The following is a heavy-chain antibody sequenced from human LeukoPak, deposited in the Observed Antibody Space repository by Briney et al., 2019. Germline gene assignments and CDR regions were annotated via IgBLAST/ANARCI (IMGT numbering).Heavy chain of an antibody. CDR3: ARSGGSGSPNWFDP. D-gene: IGHD3-10*01. CDR1: GGSISSYY. V-gene: IGHV4-4*07. J-gene: IGHJ5*02. CDR2: IYTSGST. Sequence: SETLSLTCTVSGGSISSYYWSWIRQPAGKGLEWIGRIYTSGSTSYNPSLKSRVSMSVDTSKNQFPLKLSSVTAADTAVYYCARSGGSGSPNWFDPWGQGTLVTVSS.